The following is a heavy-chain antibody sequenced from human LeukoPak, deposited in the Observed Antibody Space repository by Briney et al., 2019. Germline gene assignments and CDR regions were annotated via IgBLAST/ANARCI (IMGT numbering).Heavy chain of an antibody. Sequence: ASVKVSCKVSGYTLTELSMHWVRQAPGKGLEWMGGFDPEDGETIYAQKFQGRVTMTEDTSTDTAYMELSSLRSEDTAVYYCATVGYCSSTSCHEGPNWFDPWGQGTLVTVSS. CDR3: ATVGYCSSTSCHEGPNWFDP. CDR1: GYTLTELS. V-gene: IGHV1-24*01. D-gene: IGHD2-2*01. CDR2: FDPEDGET. J-gene: IGHJ5*02.